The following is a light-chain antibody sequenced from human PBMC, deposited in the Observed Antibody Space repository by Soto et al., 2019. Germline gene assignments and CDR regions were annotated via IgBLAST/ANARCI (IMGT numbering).Light chain of an antibody. J-gene: IGKJ2*03. CDR2: DAS. CDR3: QQYGRSPYS. V-gene: IGKV3-20*01. Sequence: EIVLTQSPGTLSLSPGARATLSCRASQSVPSNYLAWYQQKYGQAPRLLIYDASTRATGIPDRISGSGSGTDFSLTISRLEPADFAVYYCQQYGRSPYSFGQGTKLEIK. CDR1: QSVPSNY.